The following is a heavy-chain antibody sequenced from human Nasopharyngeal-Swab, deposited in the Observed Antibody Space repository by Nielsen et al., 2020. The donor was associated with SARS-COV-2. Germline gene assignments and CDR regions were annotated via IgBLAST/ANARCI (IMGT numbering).Heavy chain of an antibody. D-gene: IGHD6-19*01. CDR2: INSDGSST. Sequence: LSLTCAASGFTFSSYWMHWVRQAPGKGLVWVSRINSDGSSTSYADSVKGRFTISRDNAKNTLYLQMNSLRAEDTAVYYCARALYSSGWYLDYWGQGTLVTVSS. CDR3: ARALYSSGWYLDY. V-gene: IGHV3-74*01. CDR1: GFTFSSYW. J-gene: IGHJ4*02.